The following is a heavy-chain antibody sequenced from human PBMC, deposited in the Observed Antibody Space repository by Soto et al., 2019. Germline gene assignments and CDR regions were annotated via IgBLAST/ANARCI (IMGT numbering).Heavy chain of an antibody. CDR1: RFTFSSYD. J-gene: IGHJ4*02. D-gene: IGHD3-22*01. CDR3: AKEGDRGYYDSSGYYPPGYFDY. V-gene: IGHV3-23*01. CDR2: ISGSGGST. Sequence: PGGSLRVSCAPSRFTFSSYDMSWVRQAPVNRLEWVSAISGSGGSTYYADSVKGRFTISRDNSKNTLYLQMNSLRAEDTAVYYCAKEGDRGYYDSSGYYPPGYFDYWGQGTLVTVSS.